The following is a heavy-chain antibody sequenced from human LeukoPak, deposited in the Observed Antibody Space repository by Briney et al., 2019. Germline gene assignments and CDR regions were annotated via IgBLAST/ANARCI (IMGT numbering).Heavy chain of an antibody. J-gene: IGHJ6*03. CDR3: AGTYYYGSGSYYNPYYYYYMDV. Sequence: SETLSLTCTVSGGSISSYYWSWIRQPPGKGLEWIGYIYYSGSTNYNPSLKSRVTISVDTSKNQFSLKLSSVTAADTAVYYCAGTYYYGSGSYYNPYYYYYMDVWGKGTTVTVSS. V-gene: IGHV4-59*01. D-gene: IGHD3-10*01. CDR2: IYYSGST. CDR1: GGSISSYY.